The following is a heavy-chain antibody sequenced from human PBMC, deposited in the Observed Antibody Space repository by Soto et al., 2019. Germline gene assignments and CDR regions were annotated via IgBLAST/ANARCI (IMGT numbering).Heavy chain of an antibody. J-gene: IGHJ4*02. Sequence: QVKLVESGGGVVQPGRSLRLSCAASEFTFSSYGMHWARQAPGKGLEWVAVISYDGSNKYYADSVKGRFIISRDNSKNTLSLQMNSLRAEDTAVYYCAKDREHCPKGVCSNYIDYWGQGTLVTVSS. V-gene: IGHV3-30*18. CDR3: AKDREHCPKGVCSNYIDY. CDR2: ISYDGSNK. CDR1: EFTFSSYG. D-gene: IGHD2-8*01.